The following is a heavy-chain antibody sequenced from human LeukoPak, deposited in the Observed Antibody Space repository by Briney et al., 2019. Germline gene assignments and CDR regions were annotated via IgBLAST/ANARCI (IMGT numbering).Heavy chain of an antibody. CDR2: INPNSGGT. CDR3: AREAPLQAAAYVWGSPVAY. CDR1: GYTFTGYY. V-gene: IGHV1-2*06. Sequence: ASVKVSCKASGYTFTGYYMRWVRQAPGQGLEWMGRINPNSGGTNYAQKFQGRVTMTRDTSISTAYMELSRLRSDDTAVYYCAREAPLQAAAYVWGSPVAYWGQGTLVTVSS. D-gene: IGHD3-16*01. J-gene: IGHJ4*02.